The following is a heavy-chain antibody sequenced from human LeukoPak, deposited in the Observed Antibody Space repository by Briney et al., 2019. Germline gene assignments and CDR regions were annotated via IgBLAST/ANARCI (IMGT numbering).Heavy chain of an antibody. CDR1: GSSIRSYY. CDR3: ARLRYCSTTSCSGFDP. CDR2: IYYSGST. J-gene: IGHJ5*02. V-gene: IGHV4-39*01. Sequence: SETLSLTCTVSGSSIRSYYWGWIRQPPGKGLEWIGSIYYSGSTYYNPSLRGRVTISADTSKNQFSLKLSSVTAADTAVYYCARLRYCSTTSCSGFDPWGQGTLVTVSS. D-gene: IGHD2-2*01.